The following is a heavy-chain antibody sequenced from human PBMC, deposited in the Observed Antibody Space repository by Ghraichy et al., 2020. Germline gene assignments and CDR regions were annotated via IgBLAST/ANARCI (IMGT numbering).Heavy chain of an antibody. CDR2: INPNSGGT. J-gene: IGHJ6*02. CDR1: GYTFTGYY. V-gene: IGHV1-2*02. Sequence: ASVKVSCKASGYTFTGYYMHWVRQAPGQGLEWMGWINPNSGGTNYAQKFQGRVTMTRDTSISTAYMELSRLRSDDTAVYYCARDPGGELALGYYYYGMDVWGQGTTVTVSS. D-gene: IGHD1-26*01. CDR3: ARDPGGELALGYYYYGMDV.